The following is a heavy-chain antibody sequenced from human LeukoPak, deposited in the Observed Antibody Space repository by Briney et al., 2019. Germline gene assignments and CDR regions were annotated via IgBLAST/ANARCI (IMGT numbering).Heavy chain of an antibody. V-gene: IGHV4-59*01. CDR1: GGSISSYY. J-gene: IGHJ3*02. CDR3: ARDFDNGDYQDAFDM. D-gene: IGHD4-17*01. Sequence: SETLSLTCTVSGGSISSYYWSWIRQPPGKGLEWIGYIYYSGSTNYNPSLKSRVTISVDTSKNQFSLKLSSVTAADTAVYYCARDFDNGDYQDAFDMWGQGTIVTVSS. CDR2: IYYSGST.